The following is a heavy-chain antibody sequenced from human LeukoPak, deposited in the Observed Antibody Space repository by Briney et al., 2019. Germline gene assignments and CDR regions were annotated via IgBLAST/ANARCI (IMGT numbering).Heavy chain of an antibody. J-gene: IGHJ6*03. Sequence: GRSLRLSCAASGFTFGSHSMTWVRQAPGKGLEWVSYISAGSTTICYTDSVKGRFTISRDNAKNSLFLQMNSLRAEDTAVYHCARGGCSSTSCYYMDVWGEGTTVTVSS. CDR3: ARGGCSSTSCYYMDV. D-gene: IGHD2-2*01. CDR1: GFTFGSHS. CDR2: ISAGSTTI. V-gene: IGHV3-48*01.